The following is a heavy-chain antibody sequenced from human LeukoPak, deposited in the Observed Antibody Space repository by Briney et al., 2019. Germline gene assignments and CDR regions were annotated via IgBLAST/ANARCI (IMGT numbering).Heavy chain of an antibody. D-gene: IGHD5-24*01. J-gene: IGHJ4*02. Sequence: KTGGSLRLSCAASGFTFSNAWMSWVRQAPGKGLEWVGRIKSKTDGETTDYAAPVKGRFTISRDDSENTLYLQMNSLKTEDTAVYYCITPGDGYKALHFDQWGQGTLVTVSS. CDR1: GFTFSNAW. CDR2: IKSKTDGETT. V-gene: IGHV3-15*01. CDR3: ITPGDGYKALHFDQ.